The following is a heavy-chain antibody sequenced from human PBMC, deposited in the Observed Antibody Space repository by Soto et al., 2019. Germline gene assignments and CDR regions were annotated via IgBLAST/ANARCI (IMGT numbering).Heavy chain of an antibody. CDR1: GFTFSSYS. J-gene: IGHJ6*02. CDR3: AKDLDIVVVPAAIPKNYYYYGMDV. V-gene: IGHV3-30*18. CDR2: ISYDGSNK. D-gene: IGHD2-2*02. Sequence: QVQLVESGGGVVQPGRSLRLSCAASGFTFSSYSMHWVRQAPGKGLEWVAVISYDGSNKYYADSVKGRFTISRDNSKNTLYLQMNSLRAEDTAVYYCAKDLDIVVVPAAIPKNYYYYGMDVWGQGTTVTVSS.